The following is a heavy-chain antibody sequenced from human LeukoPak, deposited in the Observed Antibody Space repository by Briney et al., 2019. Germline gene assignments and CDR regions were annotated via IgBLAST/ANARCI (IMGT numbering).Heavy chain of an antibody. CDR2: FDPENGET. CDR1: GYTLTEIS. Sequence: ASVKVSCKVSGYTLTEISMHWVRQAPGKGLEWMGSFDPENGETLYAQEFQGRVTLTEDTSADTAYMELISLRSEDTALYYCTRSAVVLPYYFDYWGQGTLVTVSS. D-gene: IGHD3-22*01. J-gene: IGHJ4*02. V-gene: IGHV1-24*01. CDR3: TRSAVVLPYYFDY.